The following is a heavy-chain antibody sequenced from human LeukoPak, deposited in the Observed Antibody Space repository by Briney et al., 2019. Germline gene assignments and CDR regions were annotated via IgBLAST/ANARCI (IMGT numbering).Heavy chain of an antibody. Sequence: SETLSLTCAVYSGSFSGYYWSWIRQPPGKGLEWIGEINLSGSTNYNPSLKSRVTISVDTSKNQFSLKLSSVTAADTAVYYCARGDNEGDYNWFDPWGQGTLVTVSS. V-gene: IGHV4-34*01. D-gene: IGHD2-21*02. CDR3: ARGDNEGDYNWFDP. J-gene: IGHJ5*02. CDR2: INLSGST. CDR1: SGSFSGYY.